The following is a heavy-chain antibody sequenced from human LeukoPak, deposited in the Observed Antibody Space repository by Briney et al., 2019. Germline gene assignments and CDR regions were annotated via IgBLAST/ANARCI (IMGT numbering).Heavy chain of an antibody. J-gene: IGHJ4*02. CDR2: IYYSGST. V-gene: IGHV4-59*01. Sequence: SETLSLTCTVSNGSLSSYYWSWLRQPPGKGLEWIGYIYYSGSTNYNSALQSRVTISLDTSKTQFSLKLKSVTAADTAVYYCARASGSGSYYGIDYWGQGILVTVSS. D-gene: IGHD3-10*01. CDR1: NGSLSSYY. CDR3: ARASGSGSYYGIDY.